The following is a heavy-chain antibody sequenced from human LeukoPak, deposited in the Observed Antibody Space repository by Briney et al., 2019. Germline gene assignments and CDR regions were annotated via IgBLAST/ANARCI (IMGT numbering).Heavy chain of an antibody. CDR2: ISIDGGRT. Sequence: GRSLRLSCAASGFTFSSYAMSRVRQAPGKGPEWVSTISIDGGRTYYADSVKGRFTVSRDTSKNTLYLQMNSLRAEDTAVYYCARKGIGSSRYQNMDVWGKGTRSPSP. J-gene: IGHJ6*03. CDR3: ARKGIGSSRYQNMDV. D-gene: IGHD6-25*01. CDR1: GFTFSSYA. V-gene: IGHV3-23*01.